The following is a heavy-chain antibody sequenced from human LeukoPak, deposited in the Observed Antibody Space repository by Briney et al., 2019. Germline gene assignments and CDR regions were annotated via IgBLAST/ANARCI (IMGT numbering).Heavy chain of an antibody. Sequence: PSETLSLTCTVSGGSISSYYWSWIRQPPGKGLEWIGYIYYSGSTNYNPSLKSRVTISVDTSKNQFSLKLSSVTAADTAVYYCARYYYDSSGYLHFDYWGQGTLSPSPQ. V-gene: IGHV4-59*08. J-gene: IGHJ4*02. CDR2: IYYSGST. D-gene: IGHD3-22*01. CDR1: GGSISSYY. CDR3: ARYYYDSSGYLHFDY.